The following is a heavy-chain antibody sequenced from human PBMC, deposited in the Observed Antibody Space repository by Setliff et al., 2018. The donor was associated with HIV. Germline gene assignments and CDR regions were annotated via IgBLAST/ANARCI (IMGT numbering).Heavy chain of an antibody. CDR2: INPNSGGT. J-gene: IGHJ1*01. CDR1: GYTFTNYY. D-gene: IGHD6-19*01. Sequence: ASVKVSCKASGYTFTNYYLHWVRQAPGQGLEWMGWINPNSGGTNYAQKFQGRVTMTRDTSISTAYMELSRLRYDDTAIYFCANHQWLVRGYFQYWGQGTLVTVSS. CDR3: ANHQWLVRGYFQY. V-gene: IGHV1-2*02.